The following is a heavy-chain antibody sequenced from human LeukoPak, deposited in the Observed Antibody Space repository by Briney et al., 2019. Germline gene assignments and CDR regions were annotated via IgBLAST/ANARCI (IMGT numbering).Heavy chain of an antibody. Sequence: PSETLSLTCAVYGGSFSGYYWSWIRQPPGKGLEWIGEINHSGSTNYNPSLKSRVTISVDTSKTQFSLKLSSVTAADTAVYYCARRPGCSGGSCYYMWFDPWGQGTLVTVSS. CDR2: INHSGST. J-gene: IGHJ5*02. CDR1: GGSFSGYY. CDR3: ARRPGCSGGSCYYMWFDP. V-gene: IGHV4-34*01. D-gene: IGHD2-15*01.